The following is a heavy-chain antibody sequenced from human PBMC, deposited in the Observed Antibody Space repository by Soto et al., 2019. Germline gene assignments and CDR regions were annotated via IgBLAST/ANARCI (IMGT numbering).Heavy chain of an antibody. D-gene: IGHD1-1*01. CDR1: GFTLSSYG. Sequence: PGGSLRLSCAASGFTLSSYGVHWVRQAPGKGLEWVAVLWYDGSNKYYADSVKGRFTISRDNSKNTLYLQMNSLRAEDTAVYYCARDADWNLYYFDYWGQGT. CDR2: LWYDGSNK. CDR3: ARDADWNLYYFDY. J-gene: IGHJ4*02. V-gene: IGHV3-33*01.